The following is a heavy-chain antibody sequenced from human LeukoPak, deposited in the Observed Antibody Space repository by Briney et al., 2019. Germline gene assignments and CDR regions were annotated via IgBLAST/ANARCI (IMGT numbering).Heavy chain of an antibody. D-gene: IGHD6-19*01. CDR3: ARGSSSGGDFDY. J-gene: IGHJ4*02. CDR2: MSPNSGNT. V-gene: IGHV1-8*03. CDR1: GYTFTSYD. Sequence: ASVKVSCKASGYTFTSYDINWVRQATGQGLEWMGWMSPNSGNTGYAQKFQGRVTITRNTSISTAYMELSSLRSEDTAVYYCARGSSSGGDFDYWGQGTLVTVSS.